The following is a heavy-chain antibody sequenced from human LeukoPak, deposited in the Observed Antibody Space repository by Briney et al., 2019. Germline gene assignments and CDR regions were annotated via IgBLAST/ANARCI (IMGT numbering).Heavy chain of an antibody. CDR2: IYYIATT. Sequence: SETPSLTCRVSGSSISGHYWSWIRQPPGRGLEWIGYIYYIATTNYNPSLKSRVTISLDTSKNQFSLKLSSATAADTAVYYCARGLEDYYFDSWGQGTLVTVSS. J-gene: IGHJ4*02. V-gene: IGHV4-59*11. CDR3: ARGLEDYYFDS. CDR1: GSSISGHY. D-gene: IGHD3-3*01.